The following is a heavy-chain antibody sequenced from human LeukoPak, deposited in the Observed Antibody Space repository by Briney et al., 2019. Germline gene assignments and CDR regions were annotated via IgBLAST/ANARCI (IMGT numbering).Heavy chain of an antibody. V-gene: IGHV3-30-3*01. CDR3: AKAPFGVVSYNNWFDP. CDR1: GFTFSSYA. CDR2: ISYDGGNK. J-gene: IGHJ5*02. Sequence: GGSLRLSCAASGFTFSSYAMHWVRQAPGKGLEWVAVISYDGGNKYYADSVKGRFTISRDNSENTLYLQMNSLRAEDTAVYYCAKAPFGVVSYNNWFDPWGQGTLVTVSS. D-gene: IGHD3-3*01.